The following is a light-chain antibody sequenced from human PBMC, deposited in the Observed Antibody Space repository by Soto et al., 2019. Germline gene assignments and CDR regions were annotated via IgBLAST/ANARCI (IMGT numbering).Light chain of an antibody. CDR2: GNS. CDR1: NSNIGAGYD. CDR3: QSYDSGQSGHVL. Sequence: QSVLTQPPSVSGAPGQRVTISCTGNNSNIGAGYDVLWYQQLPGTAPRLPIYGNSNRPSGVPDRFAGSKSGTSASVVITGLQADDEADYYCQSYDSGQSGHVLFGGGTKLTVL. J-gene: IGLJ3*02. V-gene: IGLV1-40*01.